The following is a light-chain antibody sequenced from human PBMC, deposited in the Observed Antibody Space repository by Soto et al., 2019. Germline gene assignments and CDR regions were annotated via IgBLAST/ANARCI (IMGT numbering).Light chain of an antibody. CDR2: EVN. CDR3: NSYASGSARDVV. Sequence: QSALTQPASVSGSPGQSITISCTGTSSDVGGYNYVSWYQQHPRKAPKLIIYEVNKRPLGVSNRFSGSKSGNTASLAISGLEADDEADYYCNSYASGSARDVVFGGGTKLTVL. V-gene: IGLV2-14*01. CDR1: SSDVGGYNY. J-gene: IGLJ2*01.